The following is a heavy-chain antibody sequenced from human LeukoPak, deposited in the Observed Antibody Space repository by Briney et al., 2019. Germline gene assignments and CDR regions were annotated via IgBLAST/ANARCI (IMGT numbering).Heavy chain of an antibody. CDR1: GFTFSSYA. J-gene: IGHJ4*02. CDR3: AKLYASLPRPYYFDY. Sequence: GGSLRLSCAASGFTFSSYAMSWVRQAPGKGLEWVSAISGSGGSTYCADSVKGRFTISRDNSKNTLYLQMNSLRAEDTAVYYCAKLYASLPRPYYFDYWGQGTLVTVSS. D-gene: IGHD2-8*01. V-gene: IGHV3-23*01. CDR2: ISGSGGST.